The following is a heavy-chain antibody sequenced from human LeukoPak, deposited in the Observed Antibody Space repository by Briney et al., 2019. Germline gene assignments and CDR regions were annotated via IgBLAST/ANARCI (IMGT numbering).Heavy chain of an antibody. CDR2: ISYDGSNK. V-gene: IGHV3-30*18. D-gene: IGHD3-10*01. CDR3: AKDRRGLSGSDY. Sequence: PGRSLRLSCAASRFTFSSYGMHWVRQAPGKGLEWVAVISYDGSNKYYADSVKSRFTISRDNSKNTLYLQMNSLRAEDTAVYYCAKDRRGLSGSDYWGQGTLVTVSS. J-gene: IGHJ4*02. CDR1: RFTFSSYG.